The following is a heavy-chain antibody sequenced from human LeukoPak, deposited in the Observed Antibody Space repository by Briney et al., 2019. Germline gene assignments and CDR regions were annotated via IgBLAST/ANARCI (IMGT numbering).Heavy chain of an antibody. CDR2: VSSSSHTI. CDR1: GFTFSSSE. CDR3: ARDGTGGLNYFDQ. Sequence: QPGGSLRLSCVASGFTFSSSEMNWVRQAPGKGLEWVAYVSSSSHTIYYADSVKGRFTISRDNARNSLYLQMSHLSPEDTAVYYCARDGTGGLNYFDQWGQGTLVTVSS. D-gene: IGHD3/OR15-3a*01. V-gene: IGHV3-48*03. J-gene: IGHJ4*02.